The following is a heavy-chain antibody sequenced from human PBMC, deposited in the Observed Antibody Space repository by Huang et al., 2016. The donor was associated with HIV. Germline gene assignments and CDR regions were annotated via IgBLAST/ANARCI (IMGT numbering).Heavy chain of an antibody. CDR2: IIPICGTP. CDR3: ARDRKYDNAWYWFDP. Sequence: QVQLVQSGAEVKKPGSSVRVSCGAAGGTFSSYAINWVRQAPGQGLEWMGGIIPICGTPNDAQKFQGRVTITADESTSTAYMELSSLRSDDTAVYYCARDRKYDNAWYWFDPWGQGTLVTVSS. J-gene: IGHJ5*02. V-gene: IGHV1-69*01. CDR1: GGTFSSYA. D-gene: IGHD1-1*01.